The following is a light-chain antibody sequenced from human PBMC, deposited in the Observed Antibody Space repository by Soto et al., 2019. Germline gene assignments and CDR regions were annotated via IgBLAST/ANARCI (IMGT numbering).Light chain of an antibody. CDR2: DAN. Sequence: QSVLTQPPSVSAAPGQKVTISCSGSSSNIGKNYVSWYQQLPGTAPKLLIYDANKRPPGIPDRFSGSRSGTSATLGITGLQIGDEADYYCGTWDSSLSVHMAFGGGTKLTVL. J-gene: IGLJ2*01. CDR1: SSNIGKNY. CDR3: GTWDSSLSVHMA. V-gene: IGLV1-51*01.